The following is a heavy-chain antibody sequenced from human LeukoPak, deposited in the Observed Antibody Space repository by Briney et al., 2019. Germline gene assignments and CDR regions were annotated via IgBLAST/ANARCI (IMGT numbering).Heavy chain of an antibody. J-gene: IGHJ4*02. Sequence: ASVKVSCKASGGTFSSYAISWVRQAPGQGLEWMGRIIPTFGIANYAQKFQGRVTITADKSTSTAYMELSSLRSEDTAVYYCARAATYGPEDWGQGTLVTVSS. CDR2: IIPTFGIA. CDR3: ARAATYGPED. V-gene: IGHV1-69*04. CDR1: GGTFSSYA. D-gene: IGHD1-26*01.